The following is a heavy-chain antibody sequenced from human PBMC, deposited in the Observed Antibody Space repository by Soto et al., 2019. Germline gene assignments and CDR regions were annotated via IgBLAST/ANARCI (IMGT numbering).Heavy chain of an antibody. CDR2: IWYDGSNK. Sequence: GGSLRLSFAASGFNFINYGMPWVRQAPGKGLEWVAIIWYDGSNKYYADSVKGRFTISRDNSKNTVYLQMNSLRAEDTAMYYCAAGEPLDYRGQGTLVTVSS. D-gene: IGHD3-10*01. V-gene: IGHV3-33*01. CDR3: AAGEPLDY. J-gene: IGHJ4*02. CDR1: GFNFINYG.